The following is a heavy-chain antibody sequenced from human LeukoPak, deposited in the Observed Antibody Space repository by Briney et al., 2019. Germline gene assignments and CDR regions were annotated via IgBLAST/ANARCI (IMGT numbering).Heavy chain of an antibody. CDR3: ARVATVTARDPMGY. D-gene: IGHD4-17*01. Sequence: GGSLRLSCAASGFTFSSYWMSWVRQAPGKGLEWVANIKQDGSEKYYVDSVKGRFTISRDNAKNSLYLQMNSLRAEDTAVYYCARVATVTARDPMGYWGQGTLVTVSS. CDR1: GFTFSSYW. V-gene: IGHV3-7*01. CDR2: IKQDGSEK. J-gene: IGHJ4*02.